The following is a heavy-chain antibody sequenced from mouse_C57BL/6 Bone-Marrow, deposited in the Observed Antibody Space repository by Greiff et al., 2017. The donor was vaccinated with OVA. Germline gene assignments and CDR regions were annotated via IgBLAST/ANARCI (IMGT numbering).Heavy chain of an antibody. D-gene: IGHD2-4*01. V-gene: IGHV1-42*01. CDR3: ARDDYDPSAY. CDR1: GYSFTGYY. J-gene: IGHJ3*01. CDR2: INPSTGGT. Sequence: VQLQQSGPELVKPGASVKISCKASGYSFTGYYMNWVKQSPEKSLEWIGEINPSTGGTTYNQKFKAKATLTVDKSSSTAYMQLKSLTSEDSAVYYCARDDYDPSAYWGQGTLVTVSA.